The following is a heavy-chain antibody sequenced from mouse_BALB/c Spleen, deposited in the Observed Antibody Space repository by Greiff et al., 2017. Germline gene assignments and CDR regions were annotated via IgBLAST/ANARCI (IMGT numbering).Heavy chain of an antibody. Sequence: VQLQQSGAELVRSGASVKLSCTASGFNIKDYYMHWVKQRPEQGLEWIGWIDPENGDTEYAPKFQGKATMTADTSSSTAYLQLSSLTSEDTAVYYCNAEGDGTSFAYWGQGTLVTVSA. CDR2: IDPENGDT. V-gene: IGHV14-4*02. CDR3: NAEGDGTSFAY. D-gene: IGHD2-1*01. J-gene: IGHJ3*01. CDR1: GFNIKDYY.